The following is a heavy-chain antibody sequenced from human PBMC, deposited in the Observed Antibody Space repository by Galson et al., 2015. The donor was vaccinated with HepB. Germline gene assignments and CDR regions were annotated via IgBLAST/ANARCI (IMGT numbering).Heavy chain of an antibody. CDR2: ISGSGGST. V-gene: IGHV3-23*01. CDR1: GFTFSSYA. D-gene: IGHD3-16*02. CDR3: AKGFTGYYDYVWGSYRYTFSGDAFDI. Sequence: SLRLSCAASGFTFSSYAMSWVRQAPGKGLEWVSAISGSGGSTYYADSVKGRFTISRDNSKNTLYLQMNSLRAEDTAVYYCAKGFTGYYDYVWGSYRYTFSGDAFDIWGQGTMVTVSS. J-gene: IGHJ3*02.